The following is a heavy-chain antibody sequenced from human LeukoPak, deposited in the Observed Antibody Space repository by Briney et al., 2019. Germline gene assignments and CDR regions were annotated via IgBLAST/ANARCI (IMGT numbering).Heavy chain of an antibody. J-gene: IGHJ5*02. CDR2: ISAHNGNT. D-gene: IGHD2-15*01. CDR3: ARAQYCSGGSCYWFSLQNWFDP. V-gene: IGHV1-18*01. Sequence: ASVKVSCKASGYTFTSYGISWVRQAPGQGLEWMGWISAHNGNTNYAQKLQGRVTMTTDTSTSTAYMELRSLRSDDTAVYYCARAQYCSGGSCYWFSLQNWFDPWGQGTLVTVSS. CDR1: GYTFTSYG.